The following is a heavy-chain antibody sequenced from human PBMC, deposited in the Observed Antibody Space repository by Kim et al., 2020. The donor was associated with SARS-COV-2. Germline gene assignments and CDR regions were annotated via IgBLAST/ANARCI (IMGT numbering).Heavy chain of an antibody. Sequence: SETLSLTCRVSGGSINSGGLAWSWIRQAPGKGPEWIGYIFWSGTSHHNAALNRCVTLSLQGSKNQFTLQLRSVTAADTAVDFCARGVASPVTPFFYFDL. CDR2: IFWSGTS. CDR3: ARGVASPVTPFFYFDL. CDR1: GGSINSGGLA. J-gene: IGHJ2*01. V-gene: IGHV4-30-2*01. D-gene: IGHD5-12*01.